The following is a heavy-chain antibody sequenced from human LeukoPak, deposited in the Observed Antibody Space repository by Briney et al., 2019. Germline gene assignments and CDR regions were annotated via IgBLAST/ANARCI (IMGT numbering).Heavy chain of an antibody. D-gene: IGHD3-22*01. CDR1: GFTFSDYY. V-gene: IGHV3-11*01. CDR2: ISSSGSTI. CDR3: ARVTDSSGYYYSWFDP. Sequence: GGSLRLSCAASGFTFSDYYMSWIRQAPGKGLEWVSYISSSGSTIYYADSVKGRFTISRDNAKNSLYLQMNSLRAEDTAVYYCARVTDSSGYYYSWFDPWGQGTLVTVSS. J-gene: IGHJ5*02.